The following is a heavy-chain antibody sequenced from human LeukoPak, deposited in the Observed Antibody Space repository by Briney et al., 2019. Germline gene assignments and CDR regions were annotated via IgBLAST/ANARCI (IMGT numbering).Heavy chain of an antibody. Sequence: GGSLRLSCAASGFTLSDYYMSWIRQAPGKGLEWVSYISSSGSTIYYADSVKGRFTISRDNAKNSLYLQMNSLRAEDTAVYYCARDYNYDFWSGYSSYYYYYMDVWGKGTTVTVSS. CDR2: ISSSGSTI. V-gene: IGHV3-11*04. J-gene: IGHJ6*03. CDR3: ARDYNYDFWSGYSSYYYYYMDV. CDR1: GFTLSDYY. D-gene: IGHD3-3*01.